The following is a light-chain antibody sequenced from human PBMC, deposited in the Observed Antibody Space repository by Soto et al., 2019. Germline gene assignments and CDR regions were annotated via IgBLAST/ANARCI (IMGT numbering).Light chain of an antibody. J-gene: IGLJ1*01. CDR2: EVS. CDR3: SSYAGSNNFV. Sequence: QSVLPQPPSASGSPVQSVTISCTGTSSDVGGYNYVSWYQQHPGKAPKLMIYEVSKRPSGVPDRFSGSKSGNTASLTVSGLQAEDEADYYCSSYAGSNNFVFGTGTKVTVL. V-gene: IGLV2-8*01. CDR1: SSDVGGYNY.